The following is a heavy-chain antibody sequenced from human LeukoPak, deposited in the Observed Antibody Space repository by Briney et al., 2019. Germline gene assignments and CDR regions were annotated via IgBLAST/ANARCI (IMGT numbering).Heavy chain of an antibody. CDR1: GYTFTGYY. Sequence: ASVKVSCKASGYTFTGYYMHWVRQAPGQGLEWMGWINPNSGGTNYAQKFQGRVTMTRDTSISTAYMELSRLRSDDTAVYYCARDLDDYGDYRSYYHYMDVWGKGTTVTVSS. CDR3: ARDLDDYGDYRSYYHYMDV. J-gene: IGHJ6*03. D-gene: IGHD4-17*01. V-gene: IGHV1-2*02. CDR2: INPNSGGT.